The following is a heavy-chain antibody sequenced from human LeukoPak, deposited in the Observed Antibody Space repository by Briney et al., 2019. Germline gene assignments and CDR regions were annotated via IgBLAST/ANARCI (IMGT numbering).Heavy chain of an antibody. CDR3: ARGFRYGGNPDR. Sequence: SETLSLTCAVYGGSFSGYYWSWIRQPPGKGLEWIGEINHSGSTNYNPSLKSQVTISVDTSKNQFSLKLSSVTAADTAVYYCARGFRYGGNPDRWGQGTLVTVSS. CDR2: INHSGST. CDR1: GGSFSGYY. V-gene: IGHV4-34*01. J-gene: IGHJ5*02. D-gene: IGHD4-23*01.